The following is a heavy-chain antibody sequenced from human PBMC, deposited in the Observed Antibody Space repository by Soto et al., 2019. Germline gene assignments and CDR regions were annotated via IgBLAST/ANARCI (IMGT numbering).Heavy chain of an antibody. J-gene: IGHJ6*02. CDR2: IYYTGNT. D-gene: IGHD2-15*01. Sequence: PETLSLTCNVSGGSISNSNYYWGWIRQPPGKGLEWIGSIYYTGNTYYNPSLKSRVTISVDTSKNQFSLKLSSVTAADTAVYYCVKLAGYCSGGRCHGDYAMDVWGQGTTVTVSS. CDR1: GGSISNSNYY. V-gene: IGHV4-39*01. CDR3: VKLAGYCSGGRCHGDYAMDV.